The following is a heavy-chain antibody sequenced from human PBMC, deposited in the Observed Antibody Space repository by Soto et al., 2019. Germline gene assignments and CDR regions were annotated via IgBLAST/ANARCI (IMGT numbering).Heavy chain of an antibody. D-gene: IGHD4-17*01. CDR2: INHSGST. J-gene: IGHJ4*02. CDR3: AYLDYEEGFDY. CDR1: GGSFSGYY. Sequence: SETLSLTCAVYGGSFSGYYWSWIRQPPGKGLEWIGEINHSGSTNYNPSLKSRVTISVDTSKNQFSLKLSSVTAADTAVYYCAYLDYEEGFDYWGQGTLVTVSS. V-gene: IGHV4-34*01.